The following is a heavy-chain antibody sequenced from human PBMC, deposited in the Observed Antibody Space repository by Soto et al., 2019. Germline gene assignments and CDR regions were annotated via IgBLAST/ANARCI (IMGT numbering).Heavy chain of an antibody. V-gene: IGHV1-18*01. J-gene: IGHJ6*02. CDR3: AREGYCSGGSCYTNSYYYYGMDV. D-gene: IGHD2-15*01. CDR2: ISAYNGNT. CDR1: GYTFTSYG. Sequence: ASVKVSCNASGYTFTSYGISWLRQAPGQGLEWMGWISAYNGNTNYAQKLQGRVTMTTDTSTSTAYMELRSLRSDDTAVYYCAREGYCSGGSCYTNSYYYYGMDVWGQGTTVTVSS.